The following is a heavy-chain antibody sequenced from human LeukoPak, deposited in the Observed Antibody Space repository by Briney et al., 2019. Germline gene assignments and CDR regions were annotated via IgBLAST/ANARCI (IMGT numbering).Heavy chain of an antibody. J-gene: IGHJ4*02. CDR2: INPNSGGT. CDR3: ARSSEQWLVPDY. Sequence: ASVKVSCKASGYTFTGYYMHWVRQAPGQGLEWMGWINPNSGGTNYAQKFQGRVTMTRDTSISTAYMELSSLRSEDTAVYYCARSSEQWLVPDYWGQGTLVTVSS. D-gene: IGHD6-19*01. CDR1: GYTFTGYY. V-gene: IGHV1-2*02.